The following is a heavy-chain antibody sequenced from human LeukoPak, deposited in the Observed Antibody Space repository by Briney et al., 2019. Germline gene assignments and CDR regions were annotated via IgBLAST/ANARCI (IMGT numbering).Heavy chain of an antibody. CDR1: GFTFSDYY. CDR2: ISSSSSYT. CDR3: ARGSRYCSGGSCYMSDY. J-gene: IGHJ4*02. D-gene: IGHD2-15*01. V-gene: IGHV3-11*05. Sequence: GGSLRLSCAASGFTFSDYYMSWIRQAPGKGLEWVSYISSSSSYTNYADSVKGRFTISRDNAKNSLYLQMNSLRAEDTAVYYCARGSRYCSGGSCYMSDYWGQGTLVTVSS.